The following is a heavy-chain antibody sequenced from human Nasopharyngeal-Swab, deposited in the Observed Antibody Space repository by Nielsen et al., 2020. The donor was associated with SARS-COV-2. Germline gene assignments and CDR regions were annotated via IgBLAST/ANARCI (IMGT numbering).Heavy chain of an antibody. CDR3: ARRYYDYIWGSCTPNGMDV. CDR2: ISSSSSSYI. J-gene: IGHJ6*02. Sequence: VRQAPGKGLEWVSSISSSSSSYIYYADSVKGRFTISRDNAKNSLYLQMNSLRAEDTAVYYCARRYYDYIWGSCTPNGMDVWGQGTTVTVSS. D-gene: IGHD3-16*01. V-gene: IGHV3-21*01.